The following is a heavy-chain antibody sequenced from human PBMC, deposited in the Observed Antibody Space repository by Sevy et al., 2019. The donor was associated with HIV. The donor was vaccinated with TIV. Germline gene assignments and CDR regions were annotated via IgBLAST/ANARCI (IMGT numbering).Heavy chain of an antibody. CDR2: IKSKTDGGTT. CDR1: GFTFSNAW. J-gene: IGHJ5*02. CDR3: TTDFPTNIYYDSSGYYYLPGTWFDP. Sequence: GGSLRLSCAASGFTFSNAWMSWVRQAPGKGLEWVGRIKSKTDGGTTDYAAPVKGRFTISRDDSKNTLYLQMNSLKTEDTAVYYCTTDFPTNIYYDSSGYYYLPGTWFDPWGQGTLVTVSS. D-gene: IGHD3-22*01. V-gene: IGHV3-15*01.